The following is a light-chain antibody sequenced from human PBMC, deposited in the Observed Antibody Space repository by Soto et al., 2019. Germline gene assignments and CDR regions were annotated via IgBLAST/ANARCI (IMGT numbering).Light chain of an antibody. CDR3: ISYTSRSTSYV. V-gene: IGLV2-14*01. CDR2: EVS. CDR1: SSDVGGYNY. J-gene: IGLJ1*01. Sequence: QSVLTQPASVSGSPGQSITISCTGTSSDVGGYNYVAWYQQNPGKVPRLMIYEVSNRPSGVSXXFSGSKXGXPASLTISGLQAEDEADYYCISYTSRSTSYVFGTGTK.